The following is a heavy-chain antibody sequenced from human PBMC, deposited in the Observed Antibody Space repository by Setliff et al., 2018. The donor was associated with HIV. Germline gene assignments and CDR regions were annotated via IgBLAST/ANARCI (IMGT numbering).Heavy chain of an antibody. CDR3: ARPSLGIGGGSMFNN. D-gene: IGHD3-3*01. J-gene: IGHJ4*02. Sequence: PSETLSLTCAVYGGSLNDYYWSWIRQPPGKGLEWIANVHYSGSIYFNPSLRSRVAISVDTSHNQFSLRLRSVTAADTAVYYCARPSLGIGGGSMFNNWGQGTLVTVSS. CDR2: VHYSGSI. CDR1: GGSLNDYY. V-gene: IGHV4-34*01.